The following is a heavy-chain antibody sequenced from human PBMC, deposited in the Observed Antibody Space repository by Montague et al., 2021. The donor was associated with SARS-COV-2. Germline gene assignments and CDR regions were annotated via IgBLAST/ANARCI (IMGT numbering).Heavy chain of an antibody. V-gene: IGHV3-23*03. CDR3: TKDWDY. CDR1: GFTVSTFD. Sequence: SLRRSCAAAGFTVSTFDMTWVRQAPGKGLECVSVILSGGRTFYAASVKGRFTISRDDSTDTLYLHINSLRGEDTAIYYCTKDWDYWGQGALVTVSS. CDR2: ILSGGRT. J-gene: IGHJ4*02.